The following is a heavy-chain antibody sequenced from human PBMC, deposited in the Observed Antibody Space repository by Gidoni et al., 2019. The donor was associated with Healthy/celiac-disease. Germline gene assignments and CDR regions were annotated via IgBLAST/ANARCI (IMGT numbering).Heavy chain of an antibody. CDR3: ARDRGRYSSSSGPSGYYYYGMDV. J-gene: IGHJ6*02. CDR2: IGYDGSNK. Sequence: QVQLVESGGGVVQPGRSLSLSCAAAGFTFSSYGMHWVGQAPGKGLEWVAVIGYDGSNKYYADSVKGRFTISRDNSKNTLYLQMNSLRAEDTAVYYCARDRGRYSSSSGPSGYYYYGMDVWGQGTTVTVSS. CDR1: GFTFSSYG. V-gene: IGHV3-33*01. D-gene: IGHD6-6*01.